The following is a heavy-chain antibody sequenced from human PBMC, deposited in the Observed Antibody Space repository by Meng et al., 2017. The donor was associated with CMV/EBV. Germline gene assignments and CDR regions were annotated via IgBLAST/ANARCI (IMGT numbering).Heavy chain of an antibody. D-gene: IGHD6-13*01. V-gene: IGHV4-39*07. J-gene: IGHJ5*02. CDR1: GGSISSSSYY. CDR2: IYYSGST. CDR3: ARDWRQLAPLNWFDP. Sequence: SETLSLTCTVSGGSISSSSYYWGWIRQPPGQGLEWIGSIYYSGSTYYNPSLKSRVTISVDTSKNQFSLKLSSVTAADTAVYYCARDWRQLAPLNWFDPWGQGTLVTVSS.